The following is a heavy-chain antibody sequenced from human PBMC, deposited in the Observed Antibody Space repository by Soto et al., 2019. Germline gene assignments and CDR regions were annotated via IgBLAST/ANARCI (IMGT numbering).Heavy chain of an antibody. CDR2: MSPNSGNT. CDR1: GYTFTSDD. Sequence: ASVKVSCKASGYTFTSDDIHWVRHATGQGLEWMGWMSPNSGNTGYAQKFQDRVTMTRKNSISTAYMELSSLRSDDTAVYYCARASGTGLGYWGQGTLVTVSS. V-gene: IGHV1-8*01. J-gene: IGHJ4*02. CDR3: ARASGTGLGY.